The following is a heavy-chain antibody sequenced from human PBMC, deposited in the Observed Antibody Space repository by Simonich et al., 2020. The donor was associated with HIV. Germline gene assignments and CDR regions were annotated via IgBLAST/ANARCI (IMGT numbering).Heavy chain of an antibody. Sequence: QVQLQQWGAGLLKPSETLSLTCAVYGGSFSGYYWSWIRQPPGKGLGWIGEINHSGRTKHNPSLKSRVTISVDTSKNQFSLKLSSVTAADTAVYYCARGFYQRLYYFDYWGQGTLVTVSS. CDR3: ARGFYQRLYYFDY. J-gene: IGHJ4*02. V-gene: IGHV4-34*01. CDR2: INHSGRT. CDR1: GGSFSGYY. D-gene: IGHD2-2*01.